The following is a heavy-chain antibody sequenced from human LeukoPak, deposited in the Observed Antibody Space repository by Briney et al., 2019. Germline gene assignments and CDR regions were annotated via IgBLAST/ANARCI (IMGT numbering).Heavy chain of an antibody. V-gene: IGHV1-2*02. D-gene: IGHD3-16*02. J-gene: IGHJ3*02. Sequence: ASVKVSCKASGYTFTGYYMHWVRQAPGQGLEWMGWINPNSGGTNYAQKFQGRVTMTRDTSISTAYMELSRLRSDDTAVYYCARSHYDYVWGSYRHDAFDIWGQGTMVTVSS. CDR3: ARSHYDYVWGSYRHDAFDI. CDR2: INPNSGGT. CDR1: GYTFTGYY.